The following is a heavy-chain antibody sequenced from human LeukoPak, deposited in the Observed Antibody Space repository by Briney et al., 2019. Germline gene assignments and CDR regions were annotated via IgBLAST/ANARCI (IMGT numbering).Heavy chain of an antibody. Sequence: SETLSLTCTVSGGSISSYYWSWIRQPPGKGLEWIGYIYYSGSTNYNPSLKSRVTISVDTSKNQFSLKLSSVTAADTAVYYCAATMARGAFWSWFDPWGQGTLVTVSS. CDR2: IYYSGST. J-gene: IGHJ5*02. D-gene: IGHD3-10*01. CDR1: GGSISSYY. V-gene: IGHV4-59*01. CDR3: AATMARGAFWSWFDP.